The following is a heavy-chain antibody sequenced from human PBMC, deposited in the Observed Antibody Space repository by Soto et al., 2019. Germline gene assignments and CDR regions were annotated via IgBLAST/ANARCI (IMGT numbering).Heavy chain of an antibody. D-gene: IGHD3-10*01. CDR2: ISGSGASP. V-gene: IGHV3-23*01. CDR3: AKGFGSGRYYISE. CDR1: GFTFSNYA. Sequence: EVQLLESGGGLVQPGGSLRLSCAASGFTFSNYAMSWVRQAPGKGLEWVSAISGSGASPYYADSVKARFTISRDNSKNTLYLQMNSLRAQDKAVYYCAKGFGSGRYYISEWGQGTLVTVSS. J-gene: IGHJ4*02.